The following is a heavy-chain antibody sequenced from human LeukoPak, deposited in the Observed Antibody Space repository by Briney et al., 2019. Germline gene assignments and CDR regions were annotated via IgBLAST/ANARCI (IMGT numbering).Heavy chain of an antibody. CDR1: GFTFNNYA. J-gene: IGHJ4*02. D-gene: IGHD3-22*01. CDR3: TNMAYYYDSSGYYWYYFDY. CDR2: IKSKTDGGTT. Sequence: PGGSLRLSCAAAGFTFNNYAMSWVRQAPGKGLEWVGRIKSKTDGGTTEYAAPVKGRSTISRDDSKNTLYLQMYNLKTEDTALYYCTNMAYYYDSSGYYWYYFDYWGQGTLVTVSS. V-gene: IGHV3-15*01.